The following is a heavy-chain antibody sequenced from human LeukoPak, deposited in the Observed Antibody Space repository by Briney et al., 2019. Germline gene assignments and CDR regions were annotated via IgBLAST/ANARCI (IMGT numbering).Heavy chain of an antibody. D-gene: IGHD5-24*01. CDR2: IYSGGST. CDR3: ARDGLQDDYDAFDI. Sequence: GGSLRLSCAASGFTVSSNYMSWVRQAPGKGLEWVSVIYSGGSTYYADSVKGRFTISIDNSKNTLYLQMNSLRAEDTAVYYCARDGLQDDYDAFDIWGQGTMVTVSS. V-gene: IGHV3-66*02. J-gene: IGHJ3*02. CDR1: GFTVSSNY.